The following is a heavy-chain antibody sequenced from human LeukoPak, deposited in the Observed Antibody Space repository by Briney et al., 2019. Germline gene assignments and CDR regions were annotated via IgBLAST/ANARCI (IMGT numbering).Heavy chain of an antibody. V-gene: IGHV3-64*01. D-gene: IGHD1-26*01. Sequence: GGSLRLSCAASGFTFNSYAMHWVRQAPGKGLEYVSGISSNGGGKYYANSVKGRFTISRDNSKNTLYLQMGSLRAEDMAVYYCARDLSFGSLDFRGQGTLVTVSS. J-gene: IGHJ4*02. CDR2: ISSNGGGK. CDR3: ARDLSFGSLDF. CDR1: GFTFNSYA.